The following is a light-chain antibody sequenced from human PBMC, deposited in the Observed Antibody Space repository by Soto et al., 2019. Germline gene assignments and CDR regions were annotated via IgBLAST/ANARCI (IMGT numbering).Light chain of an antibody. CDR2: DVS. CDR1: SSDVGGYNY. CDR3: GSYTSSSTLV. Sequence: QSVLTQPASVSGSPGQSITISCSGTSSDVGGYNYVSWYQHHPGKAPKLMIYDVSSRPSGVSNRFSGSKSGNTASLTISGLQAEDEADYYCGSYTSSSTLVFGGGTKVTVL. J-gene: IGLJ2*01. V-gene: IGLV2-14*03.